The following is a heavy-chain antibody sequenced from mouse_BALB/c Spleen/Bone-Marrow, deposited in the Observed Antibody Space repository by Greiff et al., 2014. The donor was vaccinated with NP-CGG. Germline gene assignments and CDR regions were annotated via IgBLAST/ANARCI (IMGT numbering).Heavy chain of an antibody. V-gene: IGHV14-4*02. D-gene: IGHD2-1*01. CDR1: GFNIKDYY. CDR3: IGNYYAMDY. Sequence: VQLQQSGAELVRSGASVKLSCTASGFNIKDYYMHCVKQRPEQGLEWIGWIDPGNGDTEYAPKFQGKATMTADTSSNTAYLQLSSLTSEDTAVYYCIGNYYAMDYWGQGTSVTVSS. CDR2: IDPGNGDT. J-gene: IGHJ4*01.